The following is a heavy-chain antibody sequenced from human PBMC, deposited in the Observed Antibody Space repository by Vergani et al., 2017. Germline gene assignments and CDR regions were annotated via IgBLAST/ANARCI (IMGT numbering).Heavy chain of an antibody. CDR1: GYTFTSYG. CDR2: ISAYNGNT. V-gene: IGHV1-18*01. D-gene: IGHD2-2*01. CDR3: AMVSAPIGPRWGRDVCSSTSCQYYYYMDV. Sequence: QVQLVQSGAEVKKPGASVKVSCKASGYTFTSYGISWVRQAPGQGLEWMGWISAYNGNTNYAQKPQGRVTMTTDTSTSTADMELRSLRSDDTAVYYCAMVSAPIGPRWGRDVCSSTSCQYYYYMDVWGKGTTVTVSS. J-gene: IGHJ6*03.